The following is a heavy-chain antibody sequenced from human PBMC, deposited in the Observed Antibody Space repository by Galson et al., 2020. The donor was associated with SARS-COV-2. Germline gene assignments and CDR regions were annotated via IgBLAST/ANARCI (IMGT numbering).Heavy chain of an antibody. CDR1: GYTFNDYY. Sequence: SVKVSCQASGYTFNDYYIHWVRRAPGQGLEWMGWIIPNSGVTNYAQKFQGRVTMTRATSISTAYMQLTRLTSDDRAVYYCATGAGLYSPDYWGQVTLITVSS. V-gene: IGHV1-2*02. J-gene: IGHJ4*02. CDR3: ATGAGLYSPDY. CDR2: IIPNSGVT. D-gene: IGHD2-21*01.